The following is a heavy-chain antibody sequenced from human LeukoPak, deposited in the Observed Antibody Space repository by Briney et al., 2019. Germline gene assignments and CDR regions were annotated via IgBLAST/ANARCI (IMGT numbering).Heavy chain of an antibody. CDR2: ISTSGRT. CDR3: ARDGLGATGDFDY. J-gene: IGHJ4*02. CDR1: GGSISNYY. V-gene: IGHV4-4*07. D-gene: IGHD1-26*01. Sequence: SETLSLTCTVSGGSISNYYWTWIRQPAGKGLEWIGRISTSGRTNYNPSLKSRVTMSVDTSKNQFSLNLSSVTAADTAVYYCARDGLGATGDFDYWGQATLVTVSP.